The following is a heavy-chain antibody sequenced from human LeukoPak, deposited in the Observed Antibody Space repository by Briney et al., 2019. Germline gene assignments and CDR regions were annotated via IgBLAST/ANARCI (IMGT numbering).Heavy chain of an antibody. CDR2: IHSSGYT. CDR3: AKRQGPDSGSYDYFDP. J-gene: IGHJ5*02. D-gene: IGHD1-26*01. V-gene: IGHV4-4*09. Sequence: SGTLSLPFPVSGGSISSYYWSWIRQPPGQGLEWIAYIHSSGYTNYNPSLKSRVTISVDTSKNQFSLKVTSVTAADTAVYYCAKRQGPDSGSYDYFDPWGQGTLVTVSS. CDR1: GGSISSYY.